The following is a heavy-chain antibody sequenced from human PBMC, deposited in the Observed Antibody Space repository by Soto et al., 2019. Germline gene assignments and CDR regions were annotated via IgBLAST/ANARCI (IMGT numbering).Heavy chain of an antibody. Sequence: QVQLVQSGAEVKKPGSSVKVSCKASGGTFSSYAISWVRQAPGQGLEWMGGIIPIFGTANYAQKLQGRVTITADESTSTAYMELSSLRSEDTAVYYCARDWDGGNRGGFDYWGQGTLVTVSS. CDR1: GGTFSSYA. J-gene: IGHJ4*02. V-gene: IGHV1-69*01. D-gene: IGHD2-15*01. CDR2: IIPIFGTA. CDR3: ARDWDGGNRGGFDY.